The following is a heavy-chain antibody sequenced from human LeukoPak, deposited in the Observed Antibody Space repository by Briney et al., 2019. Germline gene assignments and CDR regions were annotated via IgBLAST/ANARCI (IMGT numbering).Heavy chain of an antibody. Sequence: SETLSHTCTVSGGSISSYYWSWIRQPPGKGLEWIGYIYYSGSTNYNPSLKSRVTISVDTSKNQFSLKLSSVTAADTAVYYCARDSGYGGNSAFDYWGQGTLVTVSS. D-gene: IGHD4-23*01. CDR3: ARDSGYGGNSAFDY. V-gene: IGHV4-59*01. CDR2: IYYSGST. CDR1: GGSISSYY. J-gene: IGHJ4*02.